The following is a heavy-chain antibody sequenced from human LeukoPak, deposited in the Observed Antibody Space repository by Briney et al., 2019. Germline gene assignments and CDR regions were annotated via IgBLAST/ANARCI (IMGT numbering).Heavy chain of an antibody. CDR3: ARGGDYGSFDY. D-gene: IGHD4-17*01. V-gene: IGHV4-39*01. Sequence: SETLSLTCTVSGVSISSSNSYWGWLRQPPGKGLEWIGSIYYSGNTYYNASLKSQISISIDTSKNQFSLKLSAVTAADTAVYYCARGGDYGSFDYWGQATLLTVSS. J-gene: IGHJ4*02. CDR1: GVSISSSNSY. CDR2: IYYSGNT.